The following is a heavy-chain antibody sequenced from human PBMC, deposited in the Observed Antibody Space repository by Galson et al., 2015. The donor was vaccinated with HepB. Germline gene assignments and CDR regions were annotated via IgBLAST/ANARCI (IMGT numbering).Heavy chain of an antibody. CDR2: IIPIFGTA. Sequence: SVKVSCKASGGTFSSYAISWVRQAPGQGLEWMGGIIPIFGTANYAQKFQGRVTITADKSTSTAYMELSSLRSEDTAVYYCASHPLSGSNYWFDPWGQGTLVTVSS. V-gene: IGHV1-69*06. CDR1: GGTFSSYA. J-gene: IGHJ5*02. CDR3: ASHPLSGSNYWFDP. D-gene: IGHD4-11*01.